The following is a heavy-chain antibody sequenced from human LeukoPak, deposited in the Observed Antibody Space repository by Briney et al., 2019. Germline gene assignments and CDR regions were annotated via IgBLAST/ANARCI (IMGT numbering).Heavy chain of an antibody. Sequence: PGGSLTLSCAASGFTFSDYYMSWIRQAPGKGLEWVSYISSSGSTIYYADSVKGRFTISRDNAKNTLYLQMHGLRAEDTAVYYCATGPYSGSYEIDYWGQGTLVTVSS. V-gene: IGHV3-11*04. CDR2: ISSSGSTI. J-gene: IGHJ4*02. CDR1: GFTFSDYY. CDR3: ATGPYSGSYEIDY. D-gene: IGHD1-26*01.